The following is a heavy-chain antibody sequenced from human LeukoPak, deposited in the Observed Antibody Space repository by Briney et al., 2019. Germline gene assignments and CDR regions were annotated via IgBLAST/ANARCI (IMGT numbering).Heavy chain of an antibody. CDR1: GFTFSTYE. CDR3: VRDLSDFGVKNENWFDP. V-gene: IGHV3-48*03. CDR2: ISSSGNTI. J-gene: IGHJ5*02. Sequence: GGSLRLSCAASGFTFSTYEMNWVRQAPGKGLEWVSYISSSGNTIYYADSVKGRFTISRDNAKNSLYLQMNSLRAEDTAVYYCVRDLSDFGVKNENWFDPWGQGTLVTVSS. D-gene: IGHD3-3*01.